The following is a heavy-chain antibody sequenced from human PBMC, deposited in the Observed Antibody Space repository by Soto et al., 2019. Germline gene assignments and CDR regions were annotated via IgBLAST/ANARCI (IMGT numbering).Heavy chain of an antibody. V-gene: IGHV3-30-3*01. D-gene: IGHD6-19*01. CDR3: ATTDYSSGWTN. CDR1: GFTFSTYA. Sequence: HPGGSPRLSCAASGFTFSTYAIYWVRLPPGKGLEWVASISYDGSNQYYADSVKGRVTISRDNSKNTLDLQMNSLRTEDTAVYYCATTDYSSGWTNWGQGTQVTVSS. CDR2: ISYDGSNQ. J-gene: IGHJ4*02.